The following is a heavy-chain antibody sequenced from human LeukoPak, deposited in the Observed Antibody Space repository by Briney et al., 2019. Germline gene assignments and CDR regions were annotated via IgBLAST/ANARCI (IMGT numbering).Heavy chain of an antibody. CDR2: IKRGESER. CDR1: GFTFSSYR. Sequence: GGSLGLSCAASGFTFSSYRVNWVRQAPGKGLEWVASIKRGESERYYVDSVHGRFTISRDNAKNSLYLQMNSLRAEDTAVYYCARGDSSAFDIWGQGTMVTASS. V-gene: IGHV3-7*04. D-gene: IGHD3-22*01. CDR3: ARGDSSAFDI. J-gene: IGHJ3*02.